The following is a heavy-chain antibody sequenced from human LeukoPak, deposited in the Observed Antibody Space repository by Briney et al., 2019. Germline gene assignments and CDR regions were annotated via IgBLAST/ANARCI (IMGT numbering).Heavy chain of an antibody. CDR3: AKGAIAVAGTFYFDY. CDR1: GFTFDDYA. V-gene: IGHV3-9*01. Sequence: PGRSLRLSCAASGFTFDDYAMHWVRQAPGKGLEWVSGISWNSGSIGYADSVKGRFTISRDNAKNSLYLQMNSLRAEDTASYYCAKGAIAVAGTFYFDYWGQGTLVTVSS. J-gene: IGHJ4*02. D-gene: IGHD6-19*01. CDR2: ISWNSGSI.